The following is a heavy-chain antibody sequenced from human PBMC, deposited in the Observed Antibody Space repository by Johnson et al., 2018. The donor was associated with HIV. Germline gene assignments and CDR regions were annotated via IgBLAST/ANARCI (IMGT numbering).Heavy chain of an antibody. CDR3: AKTLGYDSSGYHDGFDI. CDR1: GFTFSSYA. V-gene: IGHV3-30*18. CDR2: ITKDGMNE. J-gene: IGHJ3*02. Sequence: QVQLVESGGGVVQPGRSLRLSCAVSGFTFSSYAMHLVRQAPGKGLEWVAFITKDGMNEYYADSVKGRFTISRDNSKITLYLQMNSLRTEDTAVYYCAKTLGYDSSGYHDGFDIWGQGTLVTVSS. D-gene: IGHD3-22*01.